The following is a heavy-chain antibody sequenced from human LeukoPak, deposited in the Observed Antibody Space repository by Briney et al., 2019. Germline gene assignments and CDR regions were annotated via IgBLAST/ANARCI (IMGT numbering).Heavy chain of an antibody. CDR2: ISYDGSNK. V-gene: IGHV3-30-3*01. CDR3: ARDPAPGYSSGWGYYYGMDV. Sequence: GGSLRLSCAASGFTFSSYAMHWVRQAPGKGLEWVAVISYDGSNKYYADSVKGRFTISRDNSKNTLYLQMNSLRAEDTAVYYCARDPAPGYSSGWGYYYGMDVWGQGTTVTVSS. CDR1: GFTFSSYA. D-gene: IGHD6-19*01. J-gene: IGHJ6*02.